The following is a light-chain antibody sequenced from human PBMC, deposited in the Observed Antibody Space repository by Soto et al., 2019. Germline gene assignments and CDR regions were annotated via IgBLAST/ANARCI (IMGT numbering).Light chain of an antibody. Sequence: DIQMTQSPSTLSASVGDRGTITCRASQSISNWLAWYQQXPGKAPKLLIFDASSLESGVPSRFSGSGSGTDFALTISSLQPDDSATYYCQQYDCLWTFGQGTKVDIK. CDR1: QSISNW. CDR2: DAS. J-gene: IGKJ1*01. CDR3: QQYDCLWT. V-gene: IGKV1-5*01.